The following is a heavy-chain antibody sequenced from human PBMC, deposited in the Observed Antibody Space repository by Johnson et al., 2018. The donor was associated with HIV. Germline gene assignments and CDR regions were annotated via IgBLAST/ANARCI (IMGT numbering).Heavy chain of an antibody. J-gene: IGHJ3*02. Sequence: VQLVESGGGLVQPGGSLRLSCAASGFSFSDYYMSWIRQAPGKGLEWVSYISSSGDTISYADSVQGRFTISRDNAKNSLSLQINSLRAEDTAMYYCARDYYYFDSRAYYDAFDIWGQGTMVTVSS. D-gene: IGHD3-22*01. CDR3: ARDYYYFDSRAYYDAFDI. CDR1: GFSFSDYY. V-gene: IGHV3-11*04. CDR2: ISSSGDTI.